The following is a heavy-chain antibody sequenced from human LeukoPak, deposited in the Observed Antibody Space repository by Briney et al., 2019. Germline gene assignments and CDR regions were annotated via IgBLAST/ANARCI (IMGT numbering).Heavy chain of an antibody. CDR2: ISNTGSPI. CDR3: TRTVYSTTWERWFDP. J-gene: IGHJ5*02. V-gene: IGHV3-48*04. D-gene: IGHD2-2*01. CDR1: GFTFSSYG. Sequence: GGSLRLSCAASGFTFSSYGMNWVRQAPGKGLEWVSYISNTGSPIYYADSVKGRFSISRDNARNSLYLQMNSLRGEDMAVYYCTRTVYSTTWERWFDPWGQGTLVTVSS.